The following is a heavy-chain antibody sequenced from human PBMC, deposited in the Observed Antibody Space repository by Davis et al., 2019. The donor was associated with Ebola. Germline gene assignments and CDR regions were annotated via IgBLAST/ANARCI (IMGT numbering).Heavy chain of an antibody. J-gene: IGHJ6*02. Sequence: GESLKISCAASGFTFSSSGMHWVRQAPGKGLEWVAVIWYDGSNKYYADSVKGRFTISRDNSKNTLYLQMNSLRAEDTAVYYCARWMGATYYHGMDVWGQGTTVTVSS. D-gene: IGHD1-26*01. CDR3: ARWMGATYYHGMDV. CDR1: GFTFSSSG. V-gene: IGHV3-33*01. CDR2: IWYDGSNK.